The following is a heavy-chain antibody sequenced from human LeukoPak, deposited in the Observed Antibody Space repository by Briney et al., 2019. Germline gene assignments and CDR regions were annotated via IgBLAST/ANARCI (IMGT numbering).Heavy chain of an antibody. CDR2: INNRGSST. V-gene: IGHV3-23*01. CDR1: GFTFSSYT. D-gene: IGHD4-17*01. Sequence: GGSLRLSCAASGFTFSSYTMSWVRQAPGEGLEWLSAINNRGSSTYYAGSVKDRFTISRDNSENTLYLQMNSLTVDDTAVYFCAKERQTGDYFTSDYWGQGTLVTVSS. J-gene: IGHJ4*02. CDR3: AKERQTGDYFTSDY.